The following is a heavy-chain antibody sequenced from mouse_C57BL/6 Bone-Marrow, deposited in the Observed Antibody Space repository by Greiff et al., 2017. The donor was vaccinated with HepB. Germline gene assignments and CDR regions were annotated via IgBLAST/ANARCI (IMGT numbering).Heavy chain of an antibody. J-gene: IGHJ3*01. V-gene: IGHV5-6*01. D-gene: IGHD2-4*01. CDR2: ISSGGSYT. Sequence: EVQVVESGGDLVKPGGSLKLSCAASGFTFSSYGMSWVRQTPDKRLEWVATISSGGSYTYYPDSVKGRFTISRDNAKNTLYLQMSSLKSEDTAMYYCARKGIYYDYDRFAYWGQGTLVTVSA. CDR1: GFTFSSYG. CDR3: ARKGIYYDYDRFAY.